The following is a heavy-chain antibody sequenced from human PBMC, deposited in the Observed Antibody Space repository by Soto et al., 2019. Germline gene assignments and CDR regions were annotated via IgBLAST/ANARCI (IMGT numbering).Heavy chain of an antibody. Sequence: PSETLSLTCTVSGGSINSSSYYGSWIRQPPGKGLEWIGYIYYSGSTNYNPSLKSRVTISVDTSKNQFSLKLSSVTAADTAVYYCARDFSSPYTGTYGAFDIWGQGTMVTVSS. D-gene: IGHD1-1*01. CDR3: ARDFSSPYTGTYGAFDI. J-gene: IGHJ3*02. CDR2: IYYSGST. CDR1: GGSINSSSYY. V-gene: IGHV4-61*01.